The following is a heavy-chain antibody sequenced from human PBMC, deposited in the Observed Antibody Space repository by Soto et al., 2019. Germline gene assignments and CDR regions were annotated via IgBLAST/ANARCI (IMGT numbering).Heavy chain of an antibody. CDR3: ARSRYCSGGSCYGMDV. CDR1: GYTFTGYY. D-gene: IGHD2-15*01. Sequence: ASVKVSCKASGYTFTGYYMHWVRQAPGQGLEWMGWINPNSGGTNYAQKFQGRVTMTRGTSISTAYMELSRLRSDDTAVYYCARSRYCSGGSCYGMDVWGQGTTVTVSS. J-gene: IGHJ6*02. V-gene: IGHV1-2*02. CDR2: INPNSGGT.